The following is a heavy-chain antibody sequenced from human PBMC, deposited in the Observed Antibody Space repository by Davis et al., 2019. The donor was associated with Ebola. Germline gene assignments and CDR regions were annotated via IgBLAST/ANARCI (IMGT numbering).Heavy chain of an antibody. Sequence: GESLKISCAASGFTFSSYWMSWVRQAPGRGLEWVANIKQDGGEKYYVDSVKGRFTISRDNAKKSLYLQMNSLRAEDTAVYYCARVAARLREAGFDYWGQGTLVTVSS. CDR1: GFTFSSYW. CDR2: IKQDGGEK. D-gene: IGHD6-6*01. V-gene: IGHV3-7*01. J-gene: IGHJ4*02. CDR3: ARVAARLREAGFDY.